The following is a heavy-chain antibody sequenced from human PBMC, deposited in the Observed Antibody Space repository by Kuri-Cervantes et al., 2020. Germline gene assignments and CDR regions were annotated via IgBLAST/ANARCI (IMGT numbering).Heavy chain of an antibody. CDR2: INHSGST. CDR1: GGSFSGYY. D-gene: IGHD3-16*01. Sequence: SETLSLTCAVYGGSFSGYYRSWIRQPPGKGLEWIGEINHSGSTNYNPSLKSRVTISVDTSKNQFSLKLSSVTAADTAVYYCARLDYLNYYGMDVWGQGTTVTVSS. J-gene: IGHJ6*02. CDR3: ARLDYLNYYGMDV. V-gene: IGHV4-34*01.